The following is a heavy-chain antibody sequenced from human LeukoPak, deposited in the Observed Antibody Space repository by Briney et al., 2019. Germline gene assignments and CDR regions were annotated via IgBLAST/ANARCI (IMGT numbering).Heavy chain of an antibody. CDR1: GFTFSSYS. Sequence: HAGGSLRLSCAASGFTFSSYSMNWVRQAPGKGLEWVSAISGSGGSTYYADSVKGRFTISRDNSKNTLYLQMNSLRAEDTAVYYCAKDLGVVLGYYYYYMDVWGKGTTVTISS. D-gene: IGHD2-15*01. J-gene: IGHJ6*03. CDR2: ISGSGGST. V-gene: IGHV3-23*01. CDR3: AKDLGVVLGYYYYYMDV.